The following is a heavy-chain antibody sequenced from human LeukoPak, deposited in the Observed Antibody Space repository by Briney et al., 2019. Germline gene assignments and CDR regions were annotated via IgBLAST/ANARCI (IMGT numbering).Heavy chain of an antibody. Sequence: SETLSLTCTVSGGSMTAYYWSWIRQPPGKRLEWIGYISYSGSTTYNPSLKSRVAISVDTSKNQFSLKLTSVTAADTAVYYCARAHSITVFGVAYYWGQGTLVTVSS. CDR3: ARAHSITVFGVAYY. D-gene: IGHD3-3*01. J-gene: IGHJ4*02. CDR1: GGSMTAYY. V-gene: IGHV4-59*01. CDR2: ISYSGST.